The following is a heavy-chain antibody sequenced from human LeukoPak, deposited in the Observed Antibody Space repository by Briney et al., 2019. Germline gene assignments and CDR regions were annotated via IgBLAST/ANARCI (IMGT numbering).Heavy chain of an antibody. D-gene: IGHD3-22*01. CDR2: INPNSGGT. J-gene: IGHJ4*02. CDR1: GYTFTGYF. V-gene: IGHV1-2*02. CDR3: ARGRYYYDRDPFDY. Sequence: ASVKVSCTASGYTFTGYFLHWVRQAPGQGLEWMGWINPNSGGTTYSQKFQGRVTMTRDTSLSTVYMELSSLRSEDTAVYYCARGRYYYDRDPFDYWGQGTLVTVSS.